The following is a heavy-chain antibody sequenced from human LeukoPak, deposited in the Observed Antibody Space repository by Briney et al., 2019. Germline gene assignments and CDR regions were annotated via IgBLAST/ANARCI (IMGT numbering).Heavy chain of an antibody. CDR1: GGTFSSYA. D-gene: IGHD3-9*01. Sequence: SVGVSCKASGGTFSSYAISWVRQAPGQGLEWMGGIIPIFGTANYAQKFQGRVTITADKSTSTAYMELSSLRSEDTAVYYCARATYYDILTGYLYYYYGMDVWGKGTTVTVSS. V-gene: IGHV1-69*06. CDR2: IIPIFGTA. CDR3: ARATYYDILTGYLYYYYGMDV. J-gene: IGHJ6*04.